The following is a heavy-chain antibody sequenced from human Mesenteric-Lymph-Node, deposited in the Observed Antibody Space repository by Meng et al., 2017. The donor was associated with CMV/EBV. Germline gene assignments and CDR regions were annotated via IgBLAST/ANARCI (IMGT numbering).Heavy chain of an antibody. D-gene: IGHD6-13*01. CDR3: VKRPGATAGHFDY. V-gene: IGHV3-23*03. CDR2: IYSGNSNT. CDR1: GFTFSSYA. J-gene: IGHJ4*02. Sequence: GESLKISCAGSGFTFSSYAMSWVRQAPGKGLEGVSLIYSGNSNTYYTDSVKGRFTISRDDSKNTLYLQMNSLRAEDTAIYYCVKRPGATAGHFDYWGQGTLVTVSS.